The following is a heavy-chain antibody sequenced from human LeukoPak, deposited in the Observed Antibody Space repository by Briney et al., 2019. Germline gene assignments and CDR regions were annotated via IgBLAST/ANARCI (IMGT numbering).Heavy chain of an antibody. CDR1: GGSFSGYY. CDR3: ARGASSGYYYPLDY. V-gene: IGHV4-34*01. Sequence: PSETLSLTCAVYGGSFSGYYWSWIRQPPGKGLEWIGEINHSGSTNYNPSLKSRVTISGDTSKNQFSLKLSSVTAADTAVYYCARGASSGYYYPLDYWGQGTLVTVSS. CDR2: INHSGST. D-gene: IGHD3-22*01. J-gene: IGHJ4*02.